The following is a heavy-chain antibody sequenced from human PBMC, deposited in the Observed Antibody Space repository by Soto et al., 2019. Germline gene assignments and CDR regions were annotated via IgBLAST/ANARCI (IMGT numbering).Heavy chain of an antibody. D-gene: IGHD2-2*01. CDR1: GGSVSSGSYY. Sequence: QVQLQESGPGLVKPSETLSLTCTVSGGSVSSGSYYWSWIRQPPGKGLEWIGYIYYSGSTNYNPSLKSRVNISVDTSKNQFSLKLSSVTAADTAVYYCSTWNYWVPAFDYWGQGTLVTVSS. J-gene: IGHJ4*02. V-gene: IGHV4-61*01. CDR2: IYYSGST. CDR3: STWNYWVPAFDY.